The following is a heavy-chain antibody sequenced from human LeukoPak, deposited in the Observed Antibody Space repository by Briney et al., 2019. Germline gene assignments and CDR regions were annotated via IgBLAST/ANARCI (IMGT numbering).Heavy chain of an antibody. D-gene: IGHD4-17*01. CDR1: GGSLSGYY. CDR2: IYYRGST. V-gene: IGHV4-59*01. J-gene: IGHJ4*02. CDR3: ARGGDYGDLRYFDY. Sequence: PSETLSLTCAVYGGSLSGYYWSWIRQPPGKGLEWLGYIYYRGSTNYNPSLKSRVTFSVDTSKNQFSLKLHSVTAADTAVYYCARGGDYGDLRYFDYWGQGTLVTVSS.